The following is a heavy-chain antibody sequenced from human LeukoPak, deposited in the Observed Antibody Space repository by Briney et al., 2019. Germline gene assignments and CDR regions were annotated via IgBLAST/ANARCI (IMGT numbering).Heavy chain of an antibody. CDR2: IYYSGST. CDR3: ARWSDGSSAYCGP. J-gene: IGHJ5*02. CDR1: GGSISSYY. V-gene: IGHV4-59*01. Sequence: PSETLSLTCTVSGGSISSYYWSWIRQPPGKGLEWIGYIYYSGSTKYNPSLKSRVTISVDTSKNQFSLKLTSVTAADTAVYYCARWSDGSSAYCGPWGQGTLVTVSS. D-gene: IGHD3-22*01.